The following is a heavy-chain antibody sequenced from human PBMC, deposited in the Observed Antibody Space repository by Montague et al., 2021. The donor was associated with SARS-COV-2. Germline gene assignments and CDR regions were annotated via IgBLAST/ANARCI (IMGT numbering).Heavy chain of an antibody. D-gene: IGHD1-26*01. CDR2: IKPDGGEK. CDR3: ARDSRIVGATGGVDV. J-gene: IGHJ6*02. Sequence: SLSLSCAASGFTFSSYWMSWVRQTPGKGLEWVANIKPDGGEKHYVDSAKGRFTISRDNAKNSLNLQMDSLRAEDTALYYCARDSRIVGATGGVDVWGQGTTVIVSS. CDR1: GFTFSSYW. V-gene: IGHV3-7*03.